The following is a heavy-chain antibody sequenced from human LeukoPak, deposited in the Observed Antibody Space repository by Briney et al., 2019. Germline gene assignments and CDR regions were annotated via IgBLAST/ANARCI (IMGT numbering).Heavy chain of an antibody. V-gene: IGHV3-30-3*01. D-gene: IGHD4-17*01. CDR2: ISYDGSNK. CDR1: GFTFGSYA. J-gene: IGHJ6*02. CDR3: ARKAGYGDYESGMDV. Sequence: GRSLRLSCAASGFTFGSYAMHWVRQAPGKGLEWVAVISYDGSNKYYADSVKGRFTISRDNSKNTLYLQMNSLRAEDTAVYYCARKAGYGDYESGMDVWGQGTTVTVSS.